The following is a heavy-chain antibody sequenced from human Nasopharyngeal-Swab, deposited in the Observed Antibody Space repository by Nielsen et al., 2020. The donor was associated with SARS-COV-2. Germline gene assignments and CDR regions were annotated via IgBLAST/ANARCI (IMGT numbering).Heavy chain of an antibody. CDR2: LWYDGSNK. J-gene: IGHJ3*02. D-gene: IGHD1-26*01. V-gene: IGHV3-30*19. CDR3: ARTYSGSYYGAFDI. Sequence: GESLKISCAASGFIFRTYGMHWVRQSPDKGLEWVAALWYDGSNKYYADSVKGRFTISRDNSKNTLYLQMNSLRAEDTAVYYCARTYSGSYYGAFDIWGQGTMVTVSS. CDR1: GFIFRTYG.